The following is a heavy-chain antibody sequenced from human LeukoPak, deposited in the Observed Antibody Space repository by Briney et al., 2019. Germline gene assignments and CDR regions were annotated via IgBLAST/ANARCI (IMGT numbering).Heavy chain of an antibody. V-gene: IGHV3-30*18. CDR2: ISYDGSNK. Sequence: PGRSLRLSCAASGFTFSSYGMHWVRQAPGKGLEWVAVISYDGSNKYYADSVKGRFTISRDNSKNTLYLQMNSLRAEDTAVYYCAKDVAYSSSWGLFDYWGQGTLVTVSS. D-gene: IGHD6-13*01. J-gene: IGHJ4*02. CDR1: GFTFSSYG. CDR3: AKDVAYSSSWGLFDY.